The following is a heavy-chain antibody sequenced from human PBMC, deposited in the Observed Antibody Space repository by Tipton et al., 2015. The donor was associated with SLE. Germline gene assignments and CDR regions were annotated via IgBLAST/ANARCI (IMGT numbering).Heavy chain of an antibody. D-gene: IGHD3-22*01. CDR2: IYYTGDT. V-gene: IGHV4-61*08. J-gene: IGHJ4*02. CDR1: GGSISSGGYS. CDR3: ARDDTDGESSGIPGDY. Sequence: TLSLTCAVSGGSISSGGYSWSWIRQPPGKGLEWIGYIYYTGDTKYNPSLKSRATISVDTSKKKFSLKLNSVTAADTAVYYCARDDTDGESSGIPGDYWGQGTLVTVSS.